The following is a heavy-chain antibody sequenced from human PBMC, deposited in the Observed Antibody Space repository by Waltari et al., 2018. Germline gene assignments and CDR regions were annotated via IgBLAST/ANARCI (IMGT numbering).Heavy chain of an antibody. V-gene: IGHV5-51*03. CDR3: ARLYGSGSYYFDY. Sequence: EVQLVQSGAEVKKPGESLKISCKGSGYSFTSYWIGWVLTMPGKGLEWMGIIYPGESDTRYSPSFHGQVTISADKSISTAYLQWSSLKASDTAMYYCARLYGSGSYYFDYWGQGTLVTVSS. CDR2: IYPGESDT. D-gene: IGHD3-10*01. J-gene: IGHJ4*02. CDR1: GYSFTSYW.